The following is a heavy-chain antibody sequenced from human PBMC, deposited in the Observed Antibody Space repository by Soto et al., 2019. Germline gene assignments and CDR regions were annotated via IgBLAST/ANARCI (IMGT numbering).Heavy chain of an antibody. CDR1: GGSFSGYY. CDR2: INHSGST. Sequence: SETLSLTCAVYGGSFSGYYWSWIRQPPGKGLEWIGEINHSGSTNYNPSLKSRVTISVDTSKNQFSLKLSSVTAADTAVYYCARLRGSLHYAPPYYYYGMDVWGQGTTVTV. V-gene: IGHV4-34*01. D-gene: IGHD3-16*01. CDR3: ARLRGSLHYAPPYYYYGMDV. J-gene: IGHJ6*02.